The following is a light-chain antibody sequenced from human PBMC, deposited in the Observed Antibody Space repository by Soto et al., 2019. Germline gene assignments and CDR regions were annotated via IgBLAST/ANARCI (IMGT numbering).Light chain of an antibody. J-gene: IGKJ1*01. Sequence: EIVFTQSPATLSLSPGERVTLSCRASQFVSSRLAWYQQRPGQVTRLLIYDTSTRAHGISARFSGGGSGTEFTLTISGLQSEDFAVYYCQEYIHWHPGMFGPGTKVDIK. CDR2: DTS. CDR3: QEYIHWHPGM. V-gene: IGKV3-15*01. CDR1: QFVSSR.